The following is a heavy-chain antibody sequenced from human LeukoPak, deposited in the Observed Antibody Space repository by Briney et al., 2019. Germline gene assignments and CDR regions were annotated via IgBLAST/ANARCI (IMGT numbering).Heavy chain of an antibody. CDR3: ARGSIGIDQVNWFDP. Sequence: SETLSLTCTVSGGSISSYYWSWIRQPAGKGLEWIGRIYSSGSTTYNPSRKSRVTLFVDSSKNQCSLKLSSVTAADTAVYYCARGSIGIDQVNWFDPCGQGTLVTVSS. CDR2: IYSSGST. V-gene: IGHV4-4*07. J-gene: IGHJ5*02. CDR1: GGSISSYY. D-gene: IGHD6-6*01.